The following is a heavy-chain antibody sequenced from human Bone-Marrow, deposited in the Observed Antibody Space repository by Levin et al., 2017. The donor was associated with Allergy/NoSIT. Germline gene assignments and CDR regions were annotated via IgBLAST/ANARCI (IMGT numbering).Heavy chain of an antibody. V-gene: IGHV3-74*01. D-gene: IGHD4-17*01. CDR3: ARDRVTTNWYFDL. Sequence: GESLKISCSASGFNFSSYWMHWVRQAPGKGLVWVSRINRDGSSTSYADSVKGRFTISRDNAKNTLYLQMNSLRAEDTSVYHCARDRVTTNWYFDLWSRGTLVTVSS. J-gene: IGHJ2*01. CDR1: GFNFSSYW. CDR2: INRDGSST.